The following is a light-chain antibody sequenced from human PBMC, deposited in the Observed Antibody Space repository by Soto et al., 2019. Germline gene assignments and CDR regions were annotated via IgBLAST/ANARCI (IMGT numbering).Light chain of an antibody. CDR1: SSDVGGYNS. Sequence: QSALTQPPSASGSPGQSATISCTGTSSDVGGYNSVSWYRQHPGKAPKLMIYEVSRRPSGVPDRFSASKSGNTASLTVSGLQAEDEADYYCSSYAGSDNYVVFGGGTKLTVL. CDR2: EVS. J-gene: IGLJ2*01. V-gene: IGLV2-8*01. CDR3: SSYAGSDNYVV.